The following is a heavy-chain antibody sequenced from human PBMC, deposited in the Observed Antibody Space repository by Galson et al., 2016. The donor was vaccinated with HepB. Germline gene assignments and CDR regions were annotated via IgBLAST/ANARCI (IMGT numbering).Heavy chain of an antibody. CDR1: GGSISSRHW. CDR3: ARTMDGYYTSSSGFDY. CDR2: IYHSGTA. Sequence: SETLSLTCAVSGGSISSRHWWSWVRQSPGTGLEWIGQIYHSGTANYNPSLRSRVTKSMDKSKNQFSLDLSSVTAADTAVYFCARTMDGYYTSSSGFDYWGQGTLVTVSS. D-gene: IGHD6-6*01. J-gene: IGHJ4*02. V-gene: IGHV4-4*02.